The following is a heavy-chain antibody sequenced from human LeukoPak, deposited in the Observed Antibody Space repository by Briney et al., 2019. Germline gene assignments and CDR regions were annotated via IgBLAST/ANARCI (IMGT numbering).Heavy chain of an antibody. CDR1: GFTFSSYS. V-gene: IGHV3-48*01. CDR2: ISSSSSTI. D-gene: IGHD1-20*01. CDR3: ARVTRIYSVDY. Sequence: GSLRLSCAASGFTFSSYSMNWVRQAPGKGLEWVSYISSSSSTIYYADSVKGRFTISRDNAKNSLYLQMNSLRAEDTAVYYCARVTRIYSVDYWGQGTLVTVSS. J-gene: IGHJ4*02.